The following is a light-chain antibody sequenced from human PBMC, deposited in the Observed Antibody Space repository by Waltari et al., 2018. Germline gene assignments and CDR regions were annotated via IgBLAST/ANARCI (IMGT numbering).Light chain of an antibody. CDR1: QSVGKS. J-gene: IGKJ4*01. CDR2: DAS. V-gene: IGKV3-11*01. Sequence: ELTQSPATLSLSPGDRATLSCRASQSVGKSLAWFQQKPGQAPRLLIYDASIRATGIPPRFRGSGSGTDFTLTISSLEPEDFAVYYCQQRTNWPPNTFGGGTKVEIK. CDR3: QQRTNWPPNT.